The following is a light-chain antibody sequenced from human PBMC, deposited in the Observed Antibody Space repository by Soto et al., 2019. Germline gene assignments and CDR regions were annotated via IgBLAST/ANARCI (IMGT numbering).Light chain of an antibody. CDR1: QSVLNSSNNKNS. CDR2: WAS. J-gene: IGKJ1*01. Sequence: DIVMTQSPDSLAVSLGERATINCKSSQSVLNSSNNKNSLAWYQQKPGQPPKLLIYWASTRDSGVPDRFSGSGSGTDFTLTISSLQAEDVAVYSCQQYGSSRTFGQGTKVEIK. CDR3: QQYGSSRT. V-gene: IGKV4-1*01.